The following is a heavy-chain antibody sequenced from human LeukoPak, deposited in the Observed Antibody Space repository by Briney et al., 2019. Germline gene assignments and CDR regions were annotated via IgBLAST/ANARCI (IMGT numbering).Heavy chain of an antibody. J-gene: IGHJ4*02. CDR2: ISRSGGDT. D-gene: IGHD3-16*01. V-gene: IGHV3-23*01. Sequence: GGSLRLSCAASGFTFSRSAMSLVRQAPGKGLQWVSAISRSGGDTYYTDSVKGRFTISRDNSKNTLYLQINSLRVEDTAIYYCAKDGGKVDPMEDWGQGTLVIVSS. CDR1: GFTFSRSA. CDR3: AKDGGKVDPMED.